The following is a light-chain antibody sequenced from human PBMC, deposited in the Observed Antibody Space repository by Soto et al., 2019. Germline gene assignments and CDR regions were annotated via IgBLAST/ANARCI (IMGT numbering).Light chain of an antibody. CDR1: SSDVGPYNL. CDR2: EVV. Sequence: QSALTQPASVSGSPGQSITISSTGSSSDVGPYNLVSWYQHHPGKAPKLMISEVVKRPSGVSNRFSGSKSGNTASLTISGLQAEDEADYYCCSYAGSSMFVFGGGTKLTVL. J-gene: IGLJ2*01. CDR3: CSYAGSSMFV. V-gene: IGLV2-23*02.